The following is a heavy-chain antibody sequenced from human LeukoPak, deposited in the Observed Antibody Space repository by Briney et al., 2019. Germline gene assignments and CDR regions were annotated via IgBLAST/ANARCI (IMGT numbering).Heavy chain of an antibody. CDR2: TYHGGNT. V-gene: IGHV4-30-2*01. CDR3: ARDGSSGSDAFDI. J-gene: IGHJ3*02. CDR1: GDSISGGDYY. Sequence: PSQTLSLTCIVSGDSISGGDYYWSWIRQPPGKGLEWIGYTYHGGNTYYNPSLKSRVTISVDTSKNQFSLKLSSVTAADTAVYYCARDGSSGSDAFDIWGQGTMVTVSS. D-gene: IGHD6-19*01.